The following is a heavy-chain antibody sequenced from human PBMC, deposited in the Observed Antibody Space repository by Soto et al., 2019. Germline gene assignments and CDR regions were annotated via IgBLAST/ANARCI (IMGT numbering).Heavy chain of an antibody. D-gene: IGHD6-19*01. V-gene: IGHV3-30-3*01. J-gene: IGHJ4*02. CDR2: ISYDGSNK. CDR3: ARKLTNGYSSGCDY. CDR1: GFTFSSYA. Sequence: ESGGGVVQPGRSLRLSCAASGFTFSSYAMHWVHQAPGKGLEWVAVISYDGSNKYYADSVKGRFTISRDNSKNTLYLQMNSLRAEDTAVYYCARKLTNGYSSGCDYWGQGTLVTVSS.